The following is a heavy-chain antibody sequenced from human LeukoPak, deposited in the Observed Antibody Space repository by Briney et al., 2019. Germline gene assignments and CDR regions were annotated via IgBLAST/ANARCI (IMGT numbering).Heavy chain of an antibody. CDR3: AADLRFDCSGGSCYSNWFDP. V-gene: IGHV1-58*02. CDR1: GFTFTSSA. J-gene: IGHJ5*02. D-gene: IGHD2-15*01. Sequence: SVRVSCKASGFTFTSSAMQWVRQARGQRLEWIGWIVVGSGNTNYAQKFQERVTITRDMSTSTAYMELSSLRSEDTAVYYCAADLRFDCSGGSCYSNWFDPWGQGTLVTVSS. CDR2: IVVGSGNT.